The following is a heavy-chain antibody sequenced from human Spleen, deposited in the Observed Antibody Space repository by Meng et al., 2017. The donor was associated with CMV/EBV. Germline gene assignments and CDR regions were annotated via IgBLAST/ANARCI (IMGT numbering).Heavy chain of an antibody. CDR3: ARGGNYYDDYSGMDV. V-gene: IGHV1-69*02. CDR2: IIPILDIT. Sequence: SGGTFSTNTISWVRQATGQGLEWMGRIIPILDITNYAQHFQGRVTITADKSTTTVYMELSSLRSDDTAVYYCARGGNYYDDYSGMDVWGQGTTVTVSS. D-gene: IGHD1-26*01. CDR1: GGTFSTNT. J-gene: IGHJ6*02.